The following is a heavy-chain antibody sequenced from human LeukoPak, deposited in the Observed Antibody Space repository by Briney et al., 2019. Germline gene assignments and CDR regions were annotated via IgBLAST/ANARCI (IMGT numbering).Heavy chain of an antibody. Sequence: PSENLSLTCTVYGFSISGSSYSWRWIRQPPGKGLGWIGSIYYSGSTYYSPSLKSRDTIPVDTSKNEFSLKLSSATAAQPAVYYYGLGLLVRGTYNYYCIYVLGKGNTVTGSS. J-gene: IGHJ6*03. V-gene: IGHV4-39*01. D-gene: IGHD1-1*01. CDR2: IYYSGST. CDR3: GLGLLVRGTYNYYCIYV. CDR1: GFSISGSSYS.